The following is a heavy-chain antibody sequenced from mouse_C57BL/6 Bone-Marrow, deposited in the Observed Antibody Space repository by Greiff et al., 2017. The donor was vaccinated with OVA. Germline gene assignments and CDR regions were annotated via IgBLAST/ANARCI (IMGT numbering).Heavy chain of an antibody. Sequence: EVQLVESGGGLVQPGGSLKLSCAASGFTFSDYGMHWVRQAPEKGLEWVAYISSGSSTIYYADTVKGRFTISRDNAKNTLFLQMTSLRSEDTAMYYCARGDYSLAYWGQGTLVTVSA. D-gene: IGHD1-1*01. CDR2: ISSGSSTI. V-gene: IGHV5-17*01. CDR1: GFTFSDYG. J-gene: IGHJ3*01. CDR3: ARGDYSLAY.